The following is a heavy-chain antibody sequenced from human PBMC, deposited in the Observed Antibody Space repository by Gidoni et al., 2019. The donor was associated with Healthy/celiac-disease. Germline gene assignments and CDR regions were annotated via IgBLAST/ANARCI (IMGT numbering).Heavy chain of an antibody. J-gene: IGHJ3*02. CDR3: ARDRDVLLWFGELNI. CDR2: IIPILGLA. CDR1: GGTFSSYA. D-gene: IGHD3-10*01. Sequence: QVQLVQSGAEVKKPGSSVKVSCKASGGTFSSYAISWVRQAPGQGLEWMGRIIPILGLANYAQKFQGRVTITADKSTSTAYMELSSLRSEDTAVYYCARDRDVLLWFGELNIWGQGTMVTVSS. V-gene: IGHV1-69*04.